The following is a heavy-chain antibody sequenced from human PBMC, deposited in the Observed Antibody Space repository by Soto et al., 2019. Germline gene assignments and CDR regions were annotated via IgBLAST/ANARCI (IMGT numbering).Heavy chain of an antibody. V-gene: IGHV3-23*01. CDR1: GFTFSSYA. D-gene: IGHD2-2*01. Sequence: EVQFLESGGGWVQPGGSLRPSGAASGFTFSSYAMKWVRQAPGKGLEWVSLIGESGTPTYYADSVKGRFTISRDNSGNTLFLEMYSLRAEDTAVYYCARYIPGVRYYGMDVWGQGTTVTVSS. J-gene: IGHJ6*02. CDR3: ARYIPGVRYYGMDV. CDR2: IGESGTPT.